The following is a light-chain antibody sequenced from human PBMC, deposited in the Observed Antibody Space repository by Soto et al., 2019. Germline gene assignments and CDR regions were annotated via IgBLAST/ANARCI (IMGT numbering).Light chain of an antibody. V-gene: IGLV1-40*01. CDR2: GNS. CDR3: QYYDSSLSAVV. Sequence: QSVLTQPPSVSGAPGQRVTISCTGSSSNIGAGYDVHWYQELPGTAPKVLIYGNSNRPSGVPDRFSGSKSGTSASLAITGLQTEDEADYYCQYYDSSLSAVVFGGGTKVTVL. CDR1: SSNIGAGYD. J-gene: IGLJ2*01.